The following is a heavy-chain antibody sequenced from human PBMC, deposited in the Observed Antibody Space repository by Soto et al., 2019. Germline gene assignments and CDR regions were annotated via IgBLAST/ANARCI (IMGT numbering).Heavy chain of an antibody. V-gene: IGHV3-33*01. Sequence: PGGSLRLSCAASGFTSSSYGMHWVRQAPGKGLEWVAVIWYDGSNKYYADSVKGRFTISRDNSKNTLYLQMNSLRAEDTAVYYCARDILGPDSSGYYEIYYYYGMDVWGKGTTVTVSS. CDR1: GFTSSSYG. CDR3: ARDILGPDSSGYYEIYYYYGMDV. D-gene: IGHD3-22*01. J-gene: IGHJ6*04. CDR2: IWYDGSNK.